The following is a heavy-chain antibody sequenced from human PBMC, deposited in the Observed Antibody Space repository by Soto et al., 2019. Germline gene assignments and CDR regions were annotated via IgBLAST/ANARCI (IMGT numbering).Heavy chain of an antibody. CDR1: GGTFSRYT. V-gene: IGHV1-69*13. Sequence: GASVKGCCKASGGTFSRYTFNWVRQAPGQGLEWMGGIVPNFGTPNYAPTFQDRVAITADESTNTAYMEINGLTSEDTAIYYCARGGYFDPTRHFDVWGQGTLVTVSS. J-gene: IGHJ3*01. CDR2: IVPNFGTP. D-gene: IGHD3-9*01. CDR3: ARGGYFDPTRHFDV.